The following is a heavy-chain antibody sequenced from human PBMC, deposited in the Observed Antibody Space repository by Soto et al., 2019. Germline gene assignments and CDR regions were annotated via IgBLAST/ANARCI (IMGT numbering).Heavy chain of an antibody. J-gene: IGHJ4*02. V-gene: IGHV4-61*05. D-gene: IGHD5-12*01. CDR3: ARFRGYDLALFDY. Sequence: SETLSLTCTVSGGSISSSSYWWGWIRQSPSMGLDWIGYIYYSGSTNYNPSLKSRVTISVDTSKNQFSLKLSSVTAADTAVFYCARFRGYDLALFDYGGQGTLVTVSS. CDR2: IYYSGST. CDR1: GGSISSSSYW.